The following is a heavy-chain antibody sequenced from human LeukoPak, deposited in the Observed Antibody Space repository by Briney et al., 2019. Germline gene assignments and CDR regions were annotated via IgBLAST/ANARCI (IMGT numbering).Heavy chain of an antibody. CDR3: AREYYDSSGYYYFDY. V-gene: IGHV3-30-3*01. CDR2: ISYDGSNK. CDR1: GFTFSSYA. J-gene: IGHJ4*02. Sequence: GGSLRLSCAASGFTFSSYAMHWVRQAPGKRLEWVAVISYDGSNKYYADSVKGRFTISRDNSKNTLYLQMNSLRAEDTAVYYCAREYYDSSGYYYFDYWGQGTLVTVSS. D-gene: IGHD3-22*01.